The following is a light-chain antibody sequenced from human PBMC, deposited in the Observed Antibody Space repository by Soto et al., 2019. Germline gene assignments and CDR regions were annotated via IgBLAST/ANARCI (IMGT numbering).Light chain of an antibody. J-gene: IGLJ3*02. V-gene: IGLV2-14*01. CDR3: TSYTSSTTWV. Sequence: QSALTQPASVSGSPGQSITVSCSGTSSDIGASNYVSWYQQHPGKAPKLIISEVSNRPSGVSNRFSGSKSGSTASLTISGLQAEDEADYYCTSYTSSTTWVFGGGPQLTVL. CDR2: EVS. CDR1: SSDIGASNY.